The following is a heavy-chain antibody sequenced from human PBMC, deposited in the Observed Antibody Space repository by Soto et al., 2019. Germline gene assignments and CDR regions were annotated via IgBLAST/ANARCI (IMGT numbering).Heavy chain of an antibody. CDR1: GYIFTNYG. CDR2: ISDYNGNT. J-gene: IGHJ4*01. Sequence: QVQLVQSGAEVKKPGASVKVSCKASGYIFTNYGISWVRQAPGQGLEWMGWISDYNGNTNYAQKLQGRVTMTTDTATSTAYIALRHLRSDDTAVYYCARGWFGEVVYDRDYRGHGTLVTVSS. V-gene: IGHV1-18*01. CDR3: ARGWFGEVVYDRDY. D-gene: IGHD3-10*01.